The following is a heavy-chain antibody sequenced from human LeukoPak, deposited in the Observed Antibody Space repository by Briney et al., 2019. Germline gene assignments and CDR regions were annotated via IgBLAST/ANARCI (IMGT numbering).Heavy chain of an antibody. Sequence: SETLSLTCTVSGGSISSGDYYWRWIRQPPGKGLEWIGYIYYSGTTFYNPSLKSRVIISLDTSKNQFSLRLSSVTAADTAVYYCASWLVVPAAIDYWGQGTLVTVSS. CDR1: GGSISSGDYY. V-gene: IGHV4-30-4*01. CDR3: ASWLVVPAAIDY. J-gene: IGHJ4*02. CDR2: IYYSGTT. D-gene: IGHD2-2*02.